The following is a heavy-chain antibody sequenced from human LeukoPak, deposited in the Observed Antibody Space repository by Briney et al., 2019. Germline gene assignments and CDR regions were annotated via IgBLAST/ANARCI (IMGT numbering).Heavy chain of an antibody. D-gene: IGHD6-13*01. V-gene: IGHV3-30*02. Sequence: GVSLRLSCAASGINFRSSGMHWVRQAPGKGLEWVTFIQNDGTDKSYAASVQGRFTISRDNSKNTVYLHMNSLRADDTALYYCAREGGRAAPGRFDYWGQGTLVTVSS. CDR2: IQNDGTDK. J-gene: IGHJ4*02. CDR1: GINFRSSG. CDR3: AREGGRAAPGRFDY.